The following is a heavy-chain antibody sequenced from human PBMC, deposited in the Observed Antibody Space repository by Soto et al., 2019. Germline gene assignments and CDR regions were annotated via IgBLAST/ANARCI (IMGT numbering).Heavy chain of an antibody. CDR3: ARDGFGGSDIAAAGIRNYYHGMDV. CDR1: GGTFSSYA. V-gene: IGHV1-69*13. Sequence: SVKVSCKASGGTFSSYAISWVRQAPGQGLEWMGGIIPIFGTANYAQKFQGRVTITADESTSTAYMELSSLRSEDTAVYYCARDGFGGSDIAAAGIRNYYHGMDVWGQGTTVTVSS. CDR2: IIPIFGTA. D-gene: IGHD6-13*01. J-gene: IGHJ6*02.